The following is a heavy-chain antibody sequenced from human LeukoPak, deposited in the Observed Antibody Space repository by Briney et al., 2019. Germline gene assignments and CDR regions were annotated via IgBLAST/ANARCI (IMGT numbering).Heavy chain of an antibody. CDR3: ARDRTATYQLLDDNWFDP. J-gene: IGHJ5*02. D-gene: IGHD2-2*01. Sequence: GGSLRLSCAASGLTFSDSYMIWIRQAPGKGLEWVSYISSSGSAIYYADSVKGRFTISRDNAKNSLYLQMNSLRAEDTAVYYCARDRTATYQLLDDNWFDPWGQGTLV. CDR2: ISSSGSAI. CDR1: GLTFSDSY. V-gene: IGHV3-11*04.